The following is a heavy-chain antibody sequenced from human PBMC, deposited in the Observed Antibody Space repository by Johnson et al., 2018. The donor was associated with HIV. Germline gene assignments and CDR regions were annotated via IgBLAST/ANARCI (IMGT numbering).Heavy chain of an antibody. Sequence: VQLVESGGGLIKPGGSLRLSCAATGFTFDDYGMSWVRQGPGKGLEWVSVIYSGGSTYYADSVKGRYTVSRDNSKSTLYLQMNSLRPEDTAVYYCARGIAVSNWVDIWGQGTMVTVSS. J-gene: IGHJ3*02. CDR1: GFTFDDYG. CDR2: IYSGGST. V-gene: IGHV3-66*02. CDR3: ARGIAVSNWVDI. D-gene: IGHD6-19*01.